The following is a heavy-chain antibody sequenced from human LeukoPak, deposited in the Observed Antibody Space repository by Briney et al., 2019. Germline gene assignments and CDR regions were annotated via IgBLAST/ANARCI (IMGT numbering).Heavy chain of an antibody. CDR1: GGSFSGYY. V-gene: IGHV4-34*01. J-gene: IGHJ4*02. CDR2: IYYSGST. Sequence: SETLSLTCAVYGGSFSGYYWSWIRQPPGKGLEWIGSIYYSGSTYYNPSLKSRVTISVDTSKNQFSLKLSSVTAADTAVYYCARLGYSSSYNDYWGQGTLVTVSS. D-gene: IGHD6-6*01. CDR3: ARLGYSSSYNDY.